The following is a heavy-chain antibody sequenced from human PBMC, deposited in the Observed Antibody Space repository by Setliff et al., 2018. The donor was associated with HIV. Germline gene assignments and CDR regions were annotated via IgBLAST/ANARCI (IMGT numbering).Heavy chain of an antibody. Sequence: GASVKVSCKASGKTLSVHPISWVRQAPGQGLEWMGQIISILDITTYAQQLQGRVTITADESTSTFYMELSSLRSADTAVYYCAGPRGDEAFDIWGQGTKVTVSS. CDR3: AGPRGDEAFDI. D-gene: IGHD3-10*01. V-gene: IGHV1-69*10. CDR2: IISILDIT. J-gene: IGHJ3*02. CDR1: GKTLSVHP.